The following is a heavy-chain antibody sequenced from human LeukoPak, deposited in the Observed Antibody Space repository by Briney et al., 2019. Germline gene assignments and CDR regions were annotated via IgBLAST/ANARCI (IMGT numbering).Heavy chain of an antibody. V-gene: IGHV4-61*01. D-gene: IGHD1-26*01. Sequence: KPSETLSLTCTVSGGSVSSGSYYWSWLRQPPGKGLEWIGYIYYSGSTNYNPSLKSRVTISVDTSKNQFSLKLSSVTAADTAVYYCARVGSGYYYYYYMDVWGKGTTVTVSS. J-gene: IGHJ6*03. CDR3: ARVGSGYYYYYYMDV. CDR1: GGSVSSGSYY. CDR2: IYYSGST.